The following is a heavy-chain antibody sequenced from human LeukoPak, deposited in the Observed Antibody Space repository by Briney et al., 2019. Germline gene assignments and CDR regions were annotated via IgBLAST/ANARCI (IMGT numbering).Heavy chain of an antibody. D-gene: IGHD6-6*01. J-gene: IGHJ4*02. CDR2: ISSSSTHI. CDR3: ARSEHSSSSFDY. V-gene: IGHV3-21*01. Sequence: GGSLRLSCAASGFTVSSNYMSWVRQAPGKGLEWVSYISSSSTHIYYADSVKGRFTISRDNARNSLYLQMNSLRAEDTAIYYCARSEHSSSSFDYWGQGTLVTVSS. CDR1: GFTVSSNY.